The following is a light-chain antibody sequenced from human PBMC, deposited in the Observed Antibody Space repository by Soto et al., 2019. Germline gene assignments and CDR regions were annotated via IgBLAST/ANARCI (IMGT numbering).Light chain of an antibody. J-gene: IGLJ1*01. CDR3: SSYSTGTTDYV. CDR2: DVS. CDR1: SSDIGLYNS. V-gene: IGLV2-14*01. Sequence: QSVLTQPASVSGSPGQSITISCTGSSSDIGLYNSVAWYQHHPGRVPKLIIYDVSYRPSGVSHRFSGSKSDNTASLTISGLQAEDEAVYYCSSYSTGTTDYVFGSGTKVTVL.